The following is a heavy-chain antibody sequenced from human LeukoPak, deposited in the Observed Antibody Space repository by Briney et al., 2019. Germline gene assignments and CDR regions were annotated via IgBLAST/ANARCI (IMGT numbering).Heavy chain of an antibody. J-gene: IGHJ4*02. CDR2: ISYDGSNK. V-gene: IGHV3-30*04. CDR3: ARINSSSWIPPLDY. CDR1: GFTFSSYA. Sequence: PGGSLRLSCAASGFTFSSYAMSWVRQAPGKGLEWVAVISYDGSNKYYADSVKGRFTISRDNSKNTLYLQMNSLRAEDTAVYYCARINSSSWIPPLDYWGQGTLVTVSS. D-gene: IGHD6-13*01.